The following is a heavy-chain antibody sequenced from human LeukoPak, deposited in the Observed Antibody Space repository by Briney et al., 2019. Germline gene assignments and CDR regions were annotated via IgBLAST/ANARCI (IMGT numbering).Heavy chain of an antibody. J-gene: IGHJ6*03. Sequence: ASVKVSCKASGYTFTSYAMNWVRQAPGQGLEWMGVINPSGGSTSYAQKFQGRVTMTRDTSTSTLYMELSSLRSEDTAVYYCARGGGYYGSGSYYYMDVWGKGTTVTISS. CDR3: ARGGGYYGSGSYYYMDV. V-gene: IGHV1-46*01. CDR1: GYTFTSYA. D-gene: IGHD3-10*01. CDR2: INPSGGST.